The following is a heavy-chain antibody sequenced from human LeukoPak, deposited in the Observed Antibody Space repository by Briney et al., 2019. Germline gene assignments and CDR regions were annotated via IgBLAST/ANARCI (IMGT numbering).Heavy chain of an antibody. J-gene: IGHJ6*02. CDR1: GFTFSSYW. CDR3: ARVSGVIAAAGYYYGMDV. D-gene: IGHD6-13*01. V-gene: IGHV3-7*05. Sequence: GGSLRLSCAASGFTFSSYWMSWVRQAPGEGLEWVANIKQDGSEKYYVDSVKGRFTISRDNAKNSLYLQMNSLRAEDTAVYYCARVSGVIAAAGYYYGMDVWGQGTTVTVSS. CDR2: IKQDGSEK.